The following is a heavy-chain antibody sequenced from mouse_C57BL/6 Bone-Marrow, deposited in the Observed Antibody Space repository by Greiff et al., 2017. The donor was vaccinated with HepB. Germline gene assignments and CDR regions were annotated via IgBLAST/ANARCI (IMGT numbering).Heavy chain of an antibody. V-gene: IGHV1-84*01. CDR1: GYTFTDYY. J-gene: IGHJ3*01. D-gene: IGHD2-12*01. Sequence: QVQLKESGPELVKPGASVKISCKASGYTFTDYYINWVKQRPGQGLEWIGWLYPGSGNTKYNEKFKGKATLTVDTSSSTAYMQLSSLTSEDSAVYFCGYSFAYWGQGTLVTVSA. CDR2: LYPGSGNT. CDR3: GYSFAY.